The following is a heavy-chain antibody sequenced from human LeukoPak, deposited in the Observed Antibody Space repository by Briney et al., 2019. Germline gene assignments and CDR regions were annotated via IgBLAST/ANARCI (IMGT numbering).Heavy chain of an antibody. CDR2: ISSSGSTI. V-gene: IGHV3-11*01. CDR1: GFTFSDYY. Sequence: GGSLRLSCAASGFTFSDYYMSWIRQAPGKGLEWVSYISSSGSTIYYADSVKGRFTISRDNSKNTLYLQMNSLRAEDTAVYYCAKDAPWDYVWGSYATAFDYWGQGTLVTVSS. D-gene: IGHD3-16*01. J-gene: IGHJ4*02. CDR3: AKDAPWDYVWGSYATAFDY.